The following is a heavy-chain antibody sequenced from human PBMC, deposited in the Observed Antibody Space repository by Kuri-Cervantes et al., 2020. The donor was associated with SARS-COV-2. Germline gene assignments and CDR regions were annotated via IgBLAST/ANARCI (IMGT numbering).Heavy chain of an antibody. Sequence: LRLSCTVSGGSISSGGYYWSWVRQHPGKGLEWIGYIYYSGSTYYNPSLKSRVTISVGTSKNQFSLKLSSVTAADTAVYYCARDSSSWDYYFDYWGQGTLVTVSS. CDR1: GGSISSGGYY. J-gene: IGHJ4*02. D-gene: IGHD6-13*01. CDR3: ARDSSSWDYYFDY. V-gene: IGHV4-31*03. CDR2: IYYSGST.